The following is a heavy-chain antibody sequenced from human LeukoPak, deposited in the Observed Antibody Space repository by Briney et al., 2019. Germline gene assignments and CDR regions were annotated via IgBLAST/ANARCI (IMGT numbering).Heavy chain of an antibody. D-gene: IGHD3-22*01. CDR2: IKPDGSET. V-gene: IGHV3-7*03. CDR3: TKDNYYDSSGYWAS. CDR1: GFIFSTYW. J-gene: IGHJ4*02. Sequence: GGSLRLSCAASGFIFSTYWMSWVRQAPGKGLEWVASIKPDGSETYSVDSVKGRFTISRDNARNSLYLQMNSLRAEDTALYYCTKDNYYDSSGYWASWSQGTLVTVSS.